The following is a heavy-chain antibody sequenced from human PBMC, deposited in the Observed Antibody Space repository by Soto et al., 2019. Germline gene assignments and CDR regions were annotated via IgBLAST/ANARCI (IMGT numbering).Heavy chain of an antibody. CDR3: ASSTVGVRYDY. Sequence: QLQLQESGSGLVKPSQTLSLTCAVSGGSISSGGYSWSWIRQPPGKGLEWIGYIYHSGSTYYNPSRKSRVTISVDRSKNQFSLKLSSVTAADTAVYYCASSTVGVRYDYWGQGTLVTVSS. CDR2: IYHSGST. V-gene: IGHV4-30-2*01. D-gene: IGHD4-17*01. J-gene: IGHJ4*02. CDR1: GGSISSGGYS.